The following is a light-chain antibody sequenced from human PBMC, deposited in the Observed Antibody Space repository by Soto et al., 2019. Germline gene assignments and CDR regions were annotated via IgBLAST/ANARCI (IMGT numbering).Light chain of an antibody. Sequence: QSALTQPASVSGSPGQSITISCTGTSSDVGGYNYVSWYQQYPGKAPKLMIYEVSNRPSGVSNRFSGSKYGNMASLTISGLQSEDEGDYYCSSYTITNTLVFGGGTKVTVL. CDR3: SSYTITNTLV. V-gene: IGLV2-14*01. CDR2: EVS. J-gene: IGLJ3*02. CDR1: SSDVGGYNY.